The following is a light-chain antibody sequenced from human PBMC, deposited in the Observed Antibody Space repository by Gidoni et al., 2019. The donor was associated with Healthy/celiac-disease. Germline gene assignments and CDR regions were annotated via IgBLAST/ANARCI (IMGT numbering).Light chain of an antibody. CDR1: QSVSSN. V-gene: IGKV3-15*01. Sequence: EIVMTQSPATLSVSPGERATLSCRASQSVSSNLAWYQQKPGQAPRLLSYGASTRATGIPARFSGSGSGKEFTLTISSLQSEDFAVYYCQQYNNWPPWTFGQGTKVEIK. CDR3: QQYNNWPPWT. CDR2: GAS. J-gene: IGKJ1*01.